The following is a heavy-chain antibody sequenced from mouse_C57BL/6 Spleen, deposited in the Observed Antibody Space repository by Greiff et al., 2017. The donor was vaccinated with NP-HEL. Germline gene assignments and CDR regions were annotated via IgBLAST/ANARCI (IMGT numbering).Heavy chain of an antibody. J-gene: IGHJ4*01. Sequence: VQLQQPGAELVKPGASVKLSCKASGYTFTSYWMHWVKQRPGQGLEWIGMIHPNSGSTNYNEKFKSKATLTVDKSSSTAYMQLSSLTSADSAVYYGTSPSLYDGYYAMDYWGQGTSVTVSS. CDR1: GYTFTSYW. D-gene: IGHD2-3*01. CDR2: IHPNSGST. V-gene: IGHV1-64*01. CDR3: TSPSLYDGYYAMDY.